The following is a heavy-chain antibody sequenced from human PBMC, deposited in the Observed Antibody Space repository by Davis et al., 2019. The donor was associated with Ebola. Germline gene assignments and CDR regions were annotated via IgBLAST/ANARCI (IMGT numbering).Heavy chain of an antibody. CDR2: ISGSGDST. J-gene: IGHJ6*02. V-gene: IGHV3-23*01. CDR1: GFTFSSYS. Sequence: GESLKISCAASGFTFSSYSMSWVRQAPGKGLEWVSVISGSGDSTYHADSVKGRFTISRHNSKNTLYLQMNSLRAEDTAVYYCAREGSRNDYYYGMDVWGQGATVTVSS. D-gene: IGHD6-13*01. CDR3: AREGSRNDYYYGMDV.